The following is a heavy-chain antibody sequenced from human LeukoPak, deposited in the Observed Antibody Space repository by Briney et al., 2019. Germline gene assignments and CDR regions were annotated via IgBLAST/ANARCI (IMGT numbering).Heavy chain of an antibody. CDR1: GFTFSHYW. J-gene: IGHJ1*01. V-gene: IGHV3-7*01. CDR2: IKQDGSEK. D-gene: IGHD3-22*01. Sequence: GGSLRLSCAASGFTFSHYWMSWVRQAPGKGLEWVANIKQDGSEKYYVDSVKGRFTISRDNAKNSLYLQMNGLRAEDTAVYYCAADSSGYYWAFWGQGTLVTDSS. CDR3: AADSSGYYWAF.